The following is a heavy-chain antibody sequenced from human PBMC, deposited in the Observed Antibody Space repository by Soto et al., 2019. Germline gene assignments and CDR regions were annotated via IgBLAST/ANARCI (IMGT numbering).Heavy chain of an antibody. D-gene: IGHD3-10*01. CDR3: ARDPITMVRGVNWFDP. Sequence: EVQLVESGGGLVKPGGSLRLSCAASGFTFSSYSMNWVRQAPGKGLEWVSSISSSSSYIYYADSVKGRFTISRDNAKNSLYLQMNSLRAEDTAVYYCARDPITMVRGVNWFDPWGQGTLVTVSS. CDR2: ISSSSSYI. J-gene: IGHJ5*02. V-gene: IGHV3-21*01. CDR1: GFTFSSYS.